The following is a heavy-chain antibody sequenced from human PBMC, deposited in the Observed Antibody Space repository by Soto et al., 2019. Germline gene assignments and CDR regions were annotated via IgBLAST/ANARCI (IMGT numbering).Heavy chain of an antibody. J-gene: IGHJ6*02. Sequence: NPSETLSLTCTVSGGFISSSTYYRGWIRQPPGKGLEWIGYIYYSGTTNYNPSLQSRVTISVDTSKNQFSLKLSSVTAADTAVYYCARERYTYYYYYGMDVWGQGTTVTVSS. D-gene: IGHD1-20*01. CDR2: IYYSGTT. CDR1: GGFISSSTYY. V-gene: IGHV4-61*01. CDR3: ARERYTYYYYYGMDV.